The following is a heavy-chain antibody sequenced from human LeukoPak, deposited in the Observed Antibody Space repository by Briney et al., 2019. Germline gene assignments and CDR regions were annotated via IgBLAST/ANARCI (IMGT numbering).Heavy chain of an antibody. D-gene: IGHD6-19*01. CDR1: GYTFTDYY. J-gene: IGHJ1*01. V-gene: IGHV1-69-2*01. CDR2: VDPEDGET. CDR3: ATDGGIAVAGTDQH. Sequence: ASVKVSCKVSGYTFTDYYMHRVQQAPGKGLEWMGLVDPEDGETIYAEKFQGRVTITADTSTDTAYMELSSLRSEDTAVYYCATDGGIAVAGTDQHWGQGTLVTVSS.